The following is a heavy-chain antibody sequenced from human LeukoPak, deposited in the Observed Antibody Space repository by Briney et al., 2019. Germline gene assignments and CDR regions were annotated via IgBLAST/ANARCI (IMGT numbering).Heavy chain of an antibody. Sequence: PGGSLRLSCAASGFTFSSYWMSWVRQAPGKGREWVANIKQDGSEKYYVASVKGRFTVSRDNAKNSLYLQMNSLRAEDTAVYYCAGASGGERYWGQGTLSPSPQ. CDR3: AGASGGERY. V-gene: IGHV3-7*04. CDR2: IKQDGSEK. J-gene: IGHJ4*02. CDR1: GFTFSSYW. D-gene: IGHD3-10*01.